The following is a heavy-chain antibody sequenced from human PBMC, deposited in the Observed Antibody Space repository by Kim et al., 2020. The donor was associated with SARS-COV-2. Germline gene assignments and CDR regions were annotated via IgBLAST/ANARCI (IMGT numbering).Heavy chain of an antibody. V-gene: IGHV3-64D*06. J-gene: IGHJ4*02. CDR3: VGGRCGTPGLDH. D-gene: IGHD1-26*01. Sequence: TFYTDYVKARYTVSRDISKNTVYLQMDSVRVEDTAQYYCVGGRCGTPGLDHWGQGTLVTVSS. CDR2: T.